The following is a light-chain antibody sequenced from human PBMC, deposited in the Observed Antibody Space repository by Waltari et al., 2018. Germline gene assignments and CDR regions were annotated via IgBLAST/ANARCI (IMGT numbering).Light chain of an antibody. CDR2: EVS. J-gene: IGLJ3*02. Sequence: QSALTQPASVSGSPGQSITISCTGTSSDVGGYNYASWYPQHPGKAPKLMIYEVSNRPSGVSNRFSGSKSGNTASRTISGLQAEDEADYYCSSYTSSSTLVFGGGTKLTVL. V-gene: IGLV2-14*01. CDR3: SSYTSSSTLV. CDR1: SSDVGGYNY.